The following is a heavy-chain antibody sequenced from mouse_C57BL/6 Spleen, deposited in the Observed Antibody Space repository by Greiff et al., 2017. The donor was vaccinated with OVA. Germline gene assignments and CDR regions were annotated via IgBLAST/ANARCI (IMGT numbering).Heavy chain of an antibody. CDR2: IDPSDSYP. J-gene: IGHJ2*01. V-gene: IGHV1-50*01. Sequence: QVQLQQPGAELVKPGASVKLSCKASGYTFTSYWMQWVKQRPGQGLEWIGEIDPSDSYPNYNQKFKGKATLTVDTSSSTAYMQLSSLTSEDSAVYYCARPLYGGYFDYWGQGTTLTVSS. CDR3: ARPLYGGYFDY. CDR1: GYTFTSYW. D-gene: IGHD1-1*01.